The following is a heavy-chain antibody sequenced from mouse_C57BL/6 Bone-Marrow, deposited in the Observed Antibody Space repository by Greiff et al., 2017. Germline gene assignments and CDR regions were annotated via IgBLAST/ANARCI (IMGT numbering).Heavy chain of an antibody. CDR3: ARRGDPYYFDN. V-gene: IGHV5-12*01. J-gene: IGHJ2*01. CDR2: ISNGGGST. Sequence: EVKLVESGGGLVQPGGSLKLSCAASGFTFSDYYMYWVRQTPEKRLEWVAYISNGGGSTYYPDTVKGRFTISRDNAKNTLYLQMSRLKSEDTAMYYCARRGDPYYFDNWGQDTTLTVSS. D-gene: IGHD2-13*01. CDR1: GFTFSDYY.